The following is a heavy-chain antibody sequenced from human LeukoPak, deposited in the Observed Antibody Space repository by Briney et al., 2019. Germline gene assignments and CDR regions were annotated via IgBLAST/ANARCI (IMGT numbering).Heavy chain of an antibody. CDR2: IKEDGSEK. CDR1: GFTFSGSW. V-gene: IGHV3-7*01. J-gene: IGHJ4*02. D-gene: IGHD5-24*01. CDR3: ARDTRPVEMATIDY. Sequence: SGGSLRLSCAGSGFTFSGSWMSWVRQAPGKGLEWVANIKEDGSEKYYVDSVKGRFTISRDNAKNSLYLQMNSLRADDTAVYYCARDTRPVEMATIDYWGQGTLVTVSS.